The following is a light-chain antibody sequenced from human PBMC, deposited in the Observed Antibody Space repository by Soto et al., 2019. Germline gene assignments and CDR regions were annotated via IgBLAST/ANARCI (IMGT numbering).Light chain of an antibody. J-gene: IGKJ1*01. V-gene: IGKV1-5*01. Sequence: ALSASVGDTVTITCRASQSIAASLAWYQHKPGEAPKLLIYDVSSLETGVPSRFSGSGSGTEFSLTIRGLQPDDFATYYWQQYDYLRPFGQGSKVAI. CDR3: QQYDYLRP. CDR2: DVS. CDR1: QSIAAS.